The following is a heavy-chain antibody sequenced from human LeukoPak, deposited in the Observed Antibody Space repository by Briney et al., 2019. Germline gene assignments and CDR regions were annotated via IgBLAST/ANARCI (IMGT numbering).Heavy chain of an antibody. CDR2: ISGSGGST. V-gene: IGHV3-23*01. CDR3: AKSAHYYDSSGYPDY. CDR1: GFTFSSHA. Sequence: GGSLRLSCAASGFTFSSHAMGWVRQAPGKGLEWVSAISGSGGSTYYADSVKGRFTISRDNSKNTLYLQMNSLRAEDTAVYYCAKSAHYYDSSGYPDYWGQGTLVTVSS. J-gene: IGHJ4*02. D-gene: IGHD3-22*01.